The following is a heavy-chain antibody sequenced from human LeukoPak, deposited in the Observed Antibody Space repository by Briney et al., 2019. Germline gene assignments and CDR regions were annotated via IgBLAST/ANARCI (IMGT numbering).Heavy chain of an antibody. D-gene: IGHD5-12*01. CDR1: GYTFINYG. CDR3: ARALSRGYSGYDYGLGY. V-gene: IGHV1-18*01. J-gene: IGHJ4*02. Sequence: ASVKVSCKASGYTFINYGVTWVRQAPGQGLEWMGWISASNGDTNYAQKLQGRVTMTTETSTSTAYMELRSLRSDDTAVYYCARALSRGYSGYDYGLGYWGQGTLVTVSS. CDR2: ISASNGDT.